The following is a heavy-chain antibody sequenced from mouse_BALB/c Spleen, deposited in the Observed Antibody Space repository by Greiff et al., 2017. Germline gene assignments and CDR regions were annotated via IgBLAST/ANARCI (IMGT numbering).Heavy chain of an antibody. CDR3: ARWGWLRRGYYYAMDY. J-gene: IGHJ4*01. V-gene: IGHV1-18*01. Sequence: EVQLQQSGPELVKPGASVKIPCKASGYTFTDYNMDWVKQSHGKSLEWIGDINPNNGGTIYNQKFKGKATLTVDKSSSTAYMELRSLTSEDTAVYYCARWGWLRRGYYYAMDYWGQGTSVTVSS. CDR2: INPNNGGT. D-gene: IGHD2-2*01. CDR1: GYTFTDYN.